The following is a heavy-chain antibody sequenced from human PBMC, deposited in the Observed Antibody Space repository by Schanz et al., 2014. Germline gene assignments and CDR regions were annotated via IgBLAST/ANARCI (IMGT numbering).Heavy chain of an antibody. CDR1: GGTFSSYT. Sequence: QVQLVQSGAEVKKPGSSVKVSCKLSGGTFSSYTISWMRQAPGQGLEWMGKIIPVLNIATYAQRFQGRVSITADTSTNTAYMELSSLTSEDTAVHYCARGRGFYDYWGQRTLVTVSS. CDR3: ARGRGFYDY. V-gene: IGHV1-69*02. J-gene: IGHJ4*02. D-gene: IGHD3-10*01. CDR2: IIPVLNIA.